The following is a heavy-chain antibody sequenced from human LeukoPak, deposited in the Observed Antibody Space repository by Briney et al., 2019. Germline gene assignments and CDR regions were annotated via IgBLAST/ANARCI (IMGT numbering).Heavy chain of an antibody. CDR2: INHSGST. V-gene: IGHV4-34*01. J-gene: IGHJ6*03. CDR3: ARGWGCSSTSCYWGYYYMDV. D-gene: IGHD2-2*01. Sequence: SETLSLTCAVYGGSFSGYYWSWIRQPPGKGLEWIGEINHSGSTNYNPSLKSRVTISVDTSKNQFSLKLSSVTAADTAVYYCARGWGCSSTSCYWGYYYMDVWGKGTTVTVSS. CDR1: GGSFSGYY.